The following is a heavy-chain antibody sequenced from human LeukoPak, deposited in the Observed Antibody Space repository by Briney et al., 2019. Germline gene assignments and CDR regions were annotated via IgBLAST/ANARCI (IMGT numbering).Heavy chain of an antibody. Sequence: SETLSLTCTVSGGSISSNSYFWGWIRQPPGKGLEWIGTIYYSGSTYYNPSLKSRVTISVDTSKNQFSLKLSSVTAADTAVHYCARHLRFLDYLSYFDYWGQGTLVTVSS. CDR1: GGSISSNSYF. D-gene: IGHD3-3*01. V-gene: IGHV4-39*01. J-gene: IGHJ4*02. CDR3: ARHLRFLDYLSYFDY. CDR2: IYYSGST.